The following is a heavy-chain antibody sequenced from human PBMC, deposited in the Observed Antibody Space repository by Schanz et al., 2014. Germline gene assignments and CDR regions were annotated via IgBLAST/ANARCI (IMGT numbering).Heavy chain of an antibody. CDR1: GFTFNNFG. CDR3: AREDMLRGIRAFDI. D-gene: IGHD3-10*01. CDR2: IPVGNNYI. J-gene: IGHJ3*02. Sequence: PLVEFGGGLVQPGGSLRLSCEASGFTFNNFGMHWFRQAPGKGLEWVSYIPVGNNYIYYADSVKGRFTISRDNPKNSLYLQMNSLRVEDTAVYYCAREDMLRGIRAFDIWGQGTMVTVSS. V-gene: IGHV3-21*01.